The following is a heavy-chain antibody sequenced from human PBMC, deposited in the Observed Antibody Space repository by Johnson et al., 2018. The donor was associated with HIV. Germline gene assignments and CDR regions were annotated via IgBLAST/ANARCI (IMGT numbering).Heavy chain of an antibody. CDR2: ISYDGSNK. CDR1: GFTFSSYA. Sequence: QVQLVESGGGLVQPGGSLRLSCAASGFTFSSYAMHWVRQAPGKGLEWLAVISYDGSNKYYADSVKGRFTISRDNANNSLYLQMNSLRAEDTAVYYCARDRGGVAAAKGDHDAFDIWGQGTMVTVSS. V-gene: IGHV3-30-3*01. D-gene: IGHD6-13*01. CDR3: ARDRGGVAAAKGDHDAFDI. J-gene: IGHJ3*02.